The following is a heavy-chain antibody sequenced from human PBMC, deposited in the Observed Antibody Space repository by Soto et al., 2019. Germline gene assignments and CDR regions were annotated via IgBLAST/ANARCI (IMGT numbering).Heavy chain of an antibody. V-gene: IGHV1-69*13. D-gene: IGHD2-15*01. CDR1: AGTFSSYA. Sequence: SVKVCCTASAGTFSSYAISWVRQAHGQGLEWMGRIIPIFATANYAQKFQCRDTITADQSTRTAYMELKSLGSEYTAVSYYAREGSVSDDSFDIWGQGTMVTVSS. CDR3: AREGSVSDDSFDI. J-gene: IGHJ3*02. CDR2: IIPIFATA.